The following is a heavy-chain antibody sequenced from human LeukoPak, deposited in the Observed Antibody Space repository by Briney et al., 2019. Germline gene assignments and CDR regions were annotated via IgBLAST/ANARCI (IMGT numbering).Heavy chain of an antibody. V-gene: IGHV1-18*01. CDR1: GYTFTSYG. D-gene: IGHD3-10*01. CDR2: ISAYNGNT. Sequence: GASVKVSCKASGYTFTSYGISWVRQAPGQGLEWMGWISAYNGNTNYAQKLQGRVTMTTDTSTSTAYMELRSLRSDDTAVYYCARELELLWFGELLPIYYYYYGMDVWGRGTTVTVSS. CDR3: ARELELLWFGELLPIYYYYYGMDV. J-gene: IGHJ6*02.